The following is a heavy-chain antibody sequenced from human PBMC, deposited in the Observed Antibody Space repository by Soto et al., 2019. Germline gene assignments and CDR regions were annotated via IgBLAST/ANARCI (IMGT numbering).Heavy chain of an antibody. CDR3: ARDVYCGGDCYQPYFHY. CDR1: GYTFTSYY. CDR2: INPSGGST. J-gene: IGHJ4*02. V-gene: IGHV1-46*01. D-gene: IGHD2-21*02. Sequence: ASVKVSCKASGYTFTSYYMHWVRQAPGQGLEWMGIINPSGGSTSYAQKFQGRVTMTRDTSTSTVYMELSSLRSEDTAVYYCARDVYCGGDCYQPYFHYWGQGTLVTV.